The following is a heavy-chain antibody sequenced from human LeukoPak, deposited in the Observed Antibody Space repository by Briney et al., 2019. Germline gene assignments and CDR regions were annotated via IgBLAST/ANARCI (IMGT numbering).Heavy chain of an antibody. D-gene: IGHD2-2*02. J-gene: IGHJ3*02. CDR1: GGSFSGYY. Sequence: SETLSLTCAVYGGSFSGYYWSWIRQPPGKGLEWIGEINHSGSTNYNPSLKSRVTISVDTSKNQFSLKLSSVSAADTAVYYCARGWYCSSTSCYKRSDAFDIWGQGTMVTVSS. CDR3: ARGWYCSSTSCYKRSDAFDI. V-gene: IGHV4-34*01. CDR2: INHSGST.